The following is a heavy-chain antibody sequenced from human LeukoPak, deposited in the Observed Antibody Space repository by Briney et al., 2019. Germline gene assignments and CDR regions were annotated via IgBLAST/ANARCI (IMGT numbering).Heavy chain of an antibody. Sequence: ASVKVSCKASGGTFSGYAISWVRQAPGQGLEWMGRIIPILGIANYAQKFQGRVTITADKSTSTAYMELSSLRSEDTAVYYCARDLSPYYYDSSGYYRRGDAFDIWGQGTMVTVSS. J-gene: IGHJ3*02. D-gene: IGHD3-22*01. CDR2: IIPILGIA. CDR3: ARDLSPYYYDSSGYYRRGDAFDI. V-gene: IGHV1-69*04. CDR1: GGTFSGYA.